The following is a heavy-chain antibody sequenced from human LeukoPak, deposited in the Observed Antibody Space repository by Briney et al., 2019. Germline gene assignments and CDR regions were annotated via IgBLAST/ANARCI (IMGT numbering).Heavy chain of an antibody. Sequence: SVKVSCKASGGTFSSYAISWVRQAPGQGLEWMGGIIPIFGTANYAQKFQGRVTITADESTSTAYMELSSLRSEDTAVYYCARAPGVRNGDYALDYWGLGTLVTVSS. CDR2: IIPIFGTA. V-gene: IGHV1-69*13. D-gene: IGHD4-17*01. CDR1: GGTFSSYA. J-gene: IGHJ4*02. CDR3: ARAPGVRNGDYALDY.